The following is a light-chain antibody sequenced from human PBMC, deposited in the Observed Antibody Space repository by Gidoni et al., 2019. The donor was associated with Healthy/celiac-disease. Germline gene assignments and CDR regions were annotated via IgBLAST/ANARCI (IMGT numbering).Light chain of an antibody. CDR2: GAS. CDR1: KSVSSSY. V-gene: IGKV3-20*01. Sequence: IVLTQPPGTLSLSPGEGATLPSRASKSVSSSYLAWYQQKPGQAPRLLIYGASSRATGIPDRFSGSGSGTDFTLTISRLEPEDFAVYYCQQYGSSPPYTFGQGTKLEIK. J-gene: IGKJ2*01. CDR3: QQYGSSPPYT.